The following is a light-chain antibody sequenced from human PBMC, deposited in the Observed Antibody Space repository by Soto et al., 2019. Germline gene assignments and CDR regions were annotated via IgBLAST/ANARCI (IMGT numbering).Light chain of an antibody. J-gene: IGLJ2*01. CDR3: SSYARSNNVL. Sequence: QSALTHPPSASGSPGQSVAISCTGTSSDIGGYNFVSWYQHHPGKAPKVLIYEVSKRASGVSDRFSGSKSGNTASLTVTGLQAEDEADYYCSSYARSNNVLFGGGTKLTVL. CDR2: EVS. CDR1: SSDIGGYNF. V-gene: IGLV2-8*01.